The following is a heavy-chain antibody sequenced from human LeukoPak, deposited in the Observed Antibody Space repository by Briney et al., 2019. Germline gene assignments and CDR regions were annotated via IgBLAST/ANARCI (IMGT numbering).Heavy chain of an antibody. CDR3: AREVGISVLGTLDD. D-gene: IGHD6-19*01. CDR2: IAYDGSNK. CDR1: GLTFSAYD. J-gene: IGHJ4*02. V-gene: IGHV3-30*03. Sequence: QSGGSKSLSWAVSGLTFSAYDMHWARHPRDRGREWVAGIAYDGSNKYYADSVKGRSTISGDKSQNPLYLQMNSRGPEVTALYYCAREVGISVLGTLDDWGQGTLVTVSS.